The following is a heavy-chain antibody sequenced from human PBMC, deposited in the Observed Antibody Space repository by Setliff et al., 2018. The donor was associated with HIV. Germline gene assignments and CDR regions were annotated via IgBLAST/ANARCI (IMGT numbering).Heavy chain of an antibody. CDR2: INHSGSV. V-gene: IGHV4-34*01. Sequence: PSETLSLTCAVYGESFSGYYWSWIRQPPGKGLEWIGEINHSGSVNYNPSLKSRVTISVDTSKNQFSLKMSSVTAADTAIYYCARGVGYCSSASCHNWFDPWGQGTLVTVSS. CDR3: ARGVGYCSSASCHNWFDP. D-gene: IGHD2-2*01. J-gene: IGHJ5*02. CDR1: GESFSGYY.